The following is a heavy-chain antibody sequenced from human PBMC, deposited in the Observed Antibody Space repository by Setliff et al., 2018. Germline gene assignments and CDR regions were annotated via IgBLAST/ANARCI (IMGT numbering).Heavy chain of an antibody. V-gene: IGHV1-46*03. J-gene: IGHJ3*02. CDR1: GYHLTNYY. CDR3: ARDRFYNSWSGTSITAPHDAFDI. CDR2: INPSGGLT. D-gene: IGHD3-3*01. Sequence: GASVKVSCKASGYHLTNYYMHWMRQAPGQGLEWMGIINPSGGLTRYAQKFQGRVTMTRDTSTSTVYMEVISLGSEDTAVYFCARDRFYNSWSGTSITAPHDAFDIWGQGTMVTVSS.